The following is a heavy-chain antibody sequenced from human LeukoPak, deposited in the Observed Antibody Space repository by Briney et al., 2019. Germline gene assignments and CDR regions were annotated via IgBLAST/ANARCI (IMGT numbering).Heavy chain of an antibody. D-gene: IGHD6-13*01. CDR1: GGTFSSYA. Sequence: SVKVSCKASGGTFSSYAISWVRQAPGEGLEWMGRIIPILGIANYAQKFQGRVTITADKSTSTAYMELSSLRSEDTAVYYCARVNHYSSLHYYYYYGMDVWGQGTTVTVSS. V-gene: IGHV1-69*04. J-gene: IGHJ6*02. CDR2: IIPILGIA. CDR3: ARVNHYSSLHYYYYYGMDV.